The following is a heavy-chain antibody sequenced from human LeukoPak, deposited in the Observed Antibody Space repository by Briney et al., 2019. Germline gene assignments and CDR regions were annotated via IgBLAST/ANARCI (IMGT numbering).Heavy chain of an antibody. CDR3: ARSMVREQSFDY. CDR2: ISGSGGST. D-gene: IGHD3-10*01. Sequence: GGSLRLSCAASGFTFSSYAMSWVRQAPGKGLEWVSAISGSGGSTYYADSVKGRFTISRDNSKNTLYLQMNSLRAEDTAVYYCARSMVREQSFDYWGQGTLVTVSS. V-gene: IGHV3-23*01. J-gene: IGHJ4*02. CDR1: GFTFSSYA.